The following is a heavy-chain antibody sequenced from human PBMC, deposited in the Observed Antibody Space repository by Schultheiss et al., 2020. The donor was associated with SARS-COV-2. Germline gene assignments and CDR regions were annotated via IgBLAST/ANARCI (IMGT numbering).Heavy chain of an antibody. D-gene: IGHD6-19*01. CDR2: IYYSGST. CDR1: GGSISSYY. V-gene: IGHV4-59*01. CDR3: GSTPGIIAVAGALGY. J-gene: IGHJ4*02. Sequence: SETLSLTCTVSGGSISSYYWSWIRQPPGKGLEWIGYIYYSGSTNYNPSLKSRVTISVDTSKNQFSLKLSSVTAADTAVYYCGSTPGIIAVAGALGYWGQGTLVTVSS.